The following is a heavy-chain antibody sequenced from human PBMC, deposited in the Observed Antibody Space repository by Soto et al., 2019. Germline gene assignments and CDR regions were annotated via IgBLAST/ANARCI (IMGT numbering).Heavy chain of an antibody. J-gene: IGHJ4*02. CDR1: GFTFSSYW. D-gene: IGHD3-10*01. Sequence: EVQLVDSGGGLVQPGGSQRLSCAASGFTFSSYWMSWVRQAPGKGLEWVANIKQAGSEKYYVDSVKGRFTISRDNAKNSLYLQMNSLRAEDTAVYYCARGTAFTYLHYYDYWGQGTLVTVSS. CDR2: IKQAGSEK. CDR3: ARGTAFTYLHYYDY. V-gene: IGHV3-7*01.